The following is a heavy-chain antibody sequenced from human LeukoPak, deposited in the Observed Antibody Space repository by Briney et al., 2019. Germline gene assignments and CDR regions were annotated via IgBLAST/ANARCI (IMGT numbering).Heavy chain of an antibody. Sequence: PGGSLRLSCAASGFTFRSYGMHWVRQAPGKGLEWVSVISYVGNDKYYADSVKGRFTISRDNSKNTLYLQMNSLTAEDTVLYYCARDKGPITIPDYYYGMDVWGQGTTVTVSS. D-gene: IGHD3-9*01. CDR3: ARDKGPITIPDYYYGMDV. CDR1: GFTFRSYG. V-gene: IGHV3-30*03. J-gene: IGHJ6*02. CDR2: ISYVGNDK.